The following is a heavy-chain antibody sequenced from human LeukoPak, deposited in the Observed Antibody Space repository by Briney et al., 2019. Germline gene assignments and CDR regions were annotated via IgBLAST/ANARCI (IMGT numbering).Heavy chain of an antibody. D-gene: IGHD6-13*01. J-gene: IGHJ6*02. CDR3: ASPGDIAAAGRGYYYGMDV. CDR2: IYYSGST. CDR1: GGSISSSSYY. Sequence: SETLSLTCTVSGGSISSSSYYWGWNRQPPGKGLEWLGSIYYSGSTYYNPSLKSRVTISVDTSKNQFSLKLSSVTAADTAVYYCASPGDIAAAGRGYYYGMDVWGQGTTVTVSS. V-gene: IGHV4-39*07.